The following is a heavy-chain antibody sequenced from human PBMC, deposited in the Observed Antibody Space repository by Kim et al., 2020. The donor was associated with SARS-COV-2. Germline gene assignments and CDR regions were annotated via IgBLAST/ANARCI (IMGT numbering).Heavy chain of an antibody. J-gene: IGHJ5*02. CDR3: AKDPIAAAGFNWFDP. Sequence: GGSLRLSCAASGFTFSSYAMSWVRQAPGKGLEWVSAISGSGGSTYYADSVKGRFTISGDNSKNTLYLQMNSLRAEDTAVYYCAKDPIAAAGFNWFDPWGQGTLVTVSS. CDR2: ISGSGGST. V-gene: IGHV3-23*01. D-gene: IGHD6-13*01. CDR1: GFTFSSYA.